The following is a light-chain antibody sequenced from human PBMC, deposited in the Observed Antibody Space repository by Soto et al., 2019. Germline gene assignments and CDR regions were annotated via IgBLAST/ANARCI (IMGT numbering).Light chain of an antibody. CDR2: EVS. J-gene: IGLJ3*02. CDR3: SSYTSSSGV. V-gene: IGLV2-14*01. Sequence: QSALTQPASVSGSPGQSITISCTGTSSDVGGYNYVSWYQQHPGKAPKLMIYEVSNRPSGVSNRFSCSKSGNTASLTISGLQAEDEADYYCSSYTSSSGVFGGGTKLTVL. CDR1: SSDVGGYNY.